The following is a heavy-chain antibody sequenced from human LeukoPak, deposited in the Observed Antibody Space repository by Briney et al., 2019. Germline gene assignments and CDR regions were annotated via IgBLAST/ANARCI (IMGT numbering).Heavy chain of an antibody. D-gene: IGHD2-15*01. CDR1: GYTFTGYY. Sequence: ASVKVSCKASGYTFTGYYMHWVRQAPGQGLEWMGWINPNSGGTNYAQKFQGRVTMTRDTSISTVYMELSRLRSDDTAVYYCARDRPEGYCSGGSCYPNYYYYYYMDVWGKGTTVTISS. CDR2: INPNSGGT. V-gene: IGHV1-2*02. J-gene: IGHJ6*03. CDR3: ARDRPEGYCSGGSCYPNYYYYYYMDV.